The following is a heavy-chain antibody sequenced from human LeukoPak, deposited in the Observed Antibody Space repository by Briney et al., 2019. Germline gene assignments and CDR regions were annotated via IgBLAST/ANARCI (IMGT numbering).Heavy chain of an antibody. D-gene: IGHD6-19*01. J-gene: IGHJ4*02. CDR1: VYTFTGYY. V-gene: IGHV1-2*02. Sequence: ASVTVSFKSSVYTFTGYYMHWVRPAPGQGLEWMGWINPNSGDTNYAQKFQGRVTITRDTSISTAYMELSRLRSDDTAVYYCARASSGWHYFDYWGQGTLVTVSS. CDR2: INPNSGDT. CDR3: ARASSGWHYFDY.